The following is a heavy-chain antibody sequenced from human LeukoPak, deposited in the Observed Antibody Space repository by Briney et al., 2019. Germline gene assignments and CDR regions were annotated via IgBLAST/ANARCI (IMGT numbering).Heavy chain of an antibody. D-gene: IGHD6-6*01. CDR2: IYYTGST. V-gene: IGHV4-59*08. CDR3: ARHRAYSSSSPFDY. Sequence: SETLSLTCSVSGGSISSLYWSWIRQPPGKGLEGIGYIYYTGSTNYNPSLKSRVTMFVDMSKNQFSLRLSSVIAADTAVYYCARHRAYSSSSPFDYWGQGTLVTVSS. J-gene: IGHJ4*02. CDR1: GGSISSLY.